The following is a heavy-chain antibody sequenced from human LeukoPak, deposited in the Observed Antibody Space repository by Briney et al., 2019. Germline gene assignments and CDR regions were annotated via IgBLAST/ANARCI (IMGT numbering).Heavy chain of an antibody. CDR3: AKGRGADTSYGMNV. CDR2: IWYDGSKK. Sequence: PGGSLRLSCAASGFTFSSYGMHWVRQAPGKGLEWVAVIWYDGSKKYHADTVKGRCTISRDNAKNCVYLELKSLRAEDTALYYCAKGRGADTSYGMNVWGQGTTVIVSS. V-gene: IGHV3-33*03. CDR1: GFTFSSYG. D-gene: IGHD3-16*01. J-gene: IGHJ6*02.